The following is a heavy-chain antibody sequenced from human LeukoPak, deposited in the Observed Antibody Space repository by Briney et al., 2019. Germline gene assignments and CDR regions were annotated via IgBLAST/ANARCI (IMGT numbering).Heavy chain of an antibody. D-gene: IGHD3-16*01. CDR1: GFSFSSYW. CDR3: ARDWAWGGFDH. V-gene: IGHV3-74*01. CDR2: IRTDGGTK. J-gene: IGHJ4*02. Sequence: GGSLRLSCEGSGFSFSSYWMHWVRQAPGKGLAWVSRIRTDGGTKYYADSVKGRFTVSRDNAKNTLYLQMDSLRVDDTAVYYCARDWAWGGFDHWGQGTLVTVSS.